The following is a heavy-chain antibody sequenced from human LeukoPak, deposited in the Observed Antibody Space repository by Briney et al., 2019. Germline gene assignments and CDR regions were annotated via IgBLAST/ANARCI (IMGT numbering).Heavy chain of an antibody. D-gene: IGHD5-12*01. CDR1: GFTFSNYW. CDR3: ARDIATTPVY. V-gene: IGHV3-74*01. CDR2: ITNDGSGA. J-gene: IGHJ4*02. Sequence: GGSLRLSCTASGFTFSNYWMHWVRQAPGKGLVWVSRITNDGSGATYADSVKGRFTISRDNAKNTVYLQMNSLRAEDTAVYYCARDIATTPVYWGQGTPVTVPS.